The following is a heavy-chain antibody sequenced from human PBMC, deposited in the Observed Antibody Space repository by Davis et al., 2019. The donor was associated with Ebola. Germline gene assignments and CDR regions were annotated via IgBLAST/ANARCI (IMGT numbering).Heavy chain of an antibody. V-gene: IGHV3-33*08. J-gene: IGHJ5*01. Sequence: GESLKISCAASGFTFSDYYMSWIRQAPGKGLEWVAVIWYDGSNKYYADSVKGRFTISRDNSKNTLYLQMNSLRADDTAVYYCARDPLIIGDATTDSWGQGTLVTVSS. CDR1: GFTFSDYY. CDR2: IWYDGSNK. CDR3: ARDPLIIGDATTDS. D-gene: IGHD2/OR15-2a*01.